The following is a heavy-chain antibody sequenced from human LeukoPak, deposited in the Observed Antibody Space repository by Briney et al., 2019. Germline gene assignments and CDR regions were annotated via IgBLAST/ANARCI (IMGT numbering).Heavy chain of an antibody. CDR2: INPNSGGT. Sequence: ASVKVSCKASGYTFTGYYMHWVRQAPGQGLEWMGWINPNSGGTNYAQKFQGRVTMTRDTSISTAYMELSRLRSDDTAVYYCARGRLIAAVATRDAFDIWGQGTMVTVSS. CDR3: ARGRLIAAVATRDAFDI. CDR1: GYTFTGYY. J-gene: IGHJ3*02. V-gene: IGHV1-2*02. D-gene: IGHD6-13*01.